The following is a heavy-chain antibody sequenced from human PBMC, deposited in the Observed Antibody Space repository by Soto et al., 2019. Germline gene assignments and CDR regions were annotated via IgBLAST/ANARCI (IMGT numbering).Heavy chain of an antibody. V-gene: IGHV3-23*01. CDR3: AKATTYSYDTDAFDF. CDR1: GFTFNRYA. CDR2: ISASGGST. D-gene: IGHD3-22*01. Sequence: PGGSLRFSCTASGFTFNRYAMGWVRQAPGKGLQWVAGISASGGSTYYGPSVKGRFTISRDSSKNTLHLQIDSLRGEDTAIYYCAKATTYSYDTDAFDFWGHGTMVTVSS. J-gene: IGHJ3*01.